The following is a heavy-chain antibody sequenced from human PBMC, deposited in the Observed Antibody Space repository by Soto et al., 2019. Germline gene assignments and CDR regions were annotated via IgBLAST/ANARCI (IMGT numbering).Heavy chain of an antibody. CDR3: ARLVYDPRLNYMYFDF. CDR2: IFHDGTA. J-gene: IGHJ4*02. Sequence: PSETLSLTCAVSGVAISSGNWWTCVRQTPQRGLEYIGEIFHDGTANYYPSFERRVAIPVDTSKNQFSMKLTSVTAADTAIYFCARLVYDPRLNYMYFDFWVQGALITVSS. V-gene: IGHV4-4*02. D-gene: IGHD2-8*01. CDR1: GVAISSGNW.